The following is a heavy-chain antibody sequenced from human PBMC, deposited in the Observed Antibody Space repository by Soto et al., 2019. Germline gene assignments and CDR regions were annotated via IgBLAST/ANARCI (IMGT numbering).Heavy chain of an antibody. Sequence: ACPIIGTTDRWCWINQSPGQGLEWIGSFHNSWGSSYNPSLQSRVAISLDTSKSQFSLKVTSVTATDTAVYYCARQGFGPLHGLVDVWGQGTTVTVSS. CDR3: ARQGFGPLHGLVDV. D-gene: IGHD3-10*01. CDR1: ACPIIGTTDR. CDR2: FHNSWGS. J-gene: IGHJ6*02. V-gene: IGHV4-39*01.